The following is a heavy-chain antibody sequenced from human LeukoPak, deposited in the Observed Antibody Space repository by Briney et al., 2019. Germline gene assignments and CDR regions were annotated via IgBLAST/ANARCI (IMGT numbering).Heavy chain of an antibody. D-gene: IGHD1-20*01. CDR1: GGSISSGSYY. J-gene: IGHJ4*02. Sequence: SQTLSLTCTVSGGSISSGSYYWSWIRQPAGKGLEWIGRIYTSGSTNYNPSLKSRVTISVDTSKNQFSLKLISVTAADTAVYYCHLNSRITGKEGNYWGQGTLVTVSS. CDR2: IYTSGST. V-gene: IGHV4-61*02. CDR3: HLNSRITGKEGNY.